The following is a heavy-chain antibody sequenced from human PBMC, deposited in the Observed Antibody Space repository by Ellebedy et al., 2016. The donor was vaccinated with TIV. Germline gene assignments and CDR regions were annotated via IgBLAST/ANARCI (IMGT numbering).Heavy chain of an antibody. Sequence: ASVKVSCKASGYAFASYSYSWVRQAPGQGLEWMGWISAYTGDTNYAQKFQGRVTMTSDTSTNTVSMELSSLRSDDTAVYYCARGVAYGDLFYYYGMDVWGQGTTVTV. J-gene: IGHJ6*02. D-gene: IGHD4-17*01. CDR1: GYAFASYS. CDR3: ARGVAYGDLFYYYGMDV. CDR2: ISAYTGDT. V-gene: IGHV1-18*04.